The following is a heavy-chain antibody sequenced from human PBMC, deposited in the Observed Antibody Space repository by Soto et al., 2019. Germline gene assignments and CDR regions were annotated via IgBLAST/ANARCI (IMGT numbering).Heavy chain of an antibody. Sequence: AGGSLRLSCAASGFTFSSYAMSWVRQAPGKGLEWVSAISGSGGSTYYADSVKGRFTISRDNSKNTLYLQMNSLRAEDTAVYYCAKHRSTVVFRNWFDPWGQGTLVTVSS. V-gene: IGHV3-23*01. D-gene: IGHD4-17*01. CDR1: GFTFSSYA. CDR2: ISGSGGST. CDR3: AKHRSTVVFRNWFDP. J-gene: IGHJ5*02.